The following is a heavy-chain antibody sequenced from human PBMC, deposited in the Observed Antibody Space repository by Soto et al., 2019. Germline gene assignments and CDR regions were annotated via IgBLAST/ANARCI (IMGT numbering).Heavy chain of an antibody. V-gene: IGHV3-74*01. D-gene: IGHD3-22*01. CDR3: ARAPRGYYDSSGSQGY. Sequence: GGSLRLSCAASGFTFSTYWMHWVRQVPGKGLVWVSHIDNDGISTTYADSVKGRFTISRDNAKNTLYLQMNSLRAEDTAVYYCARAPRGYYDSSGSQGYWGQGTLVTVSS. CDR1: GFTFSTYW. CDR2: IDNDGIST. J-gene: IGHJ4*02.